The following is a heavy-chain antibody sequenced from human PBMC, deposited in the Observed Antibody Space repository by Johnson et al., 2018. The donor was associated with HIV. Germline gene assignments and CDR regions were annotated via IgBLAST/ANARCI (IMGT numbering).Heavy chain of an antibody. J-gene: IGHJ3*02. V-gene: IGHV3-9*01. D-gene: IGHD3-3*01. CDR2: ISWNSGSI. CDR1: GFSFDDYA. CDR3: ARGSPYYNFWSGYVDAFDI. Sequence: VQLVESGGGMVQPGRSLRLSCAASGFSFDDYAMHWVRQAPGKGLEWVSGISWNSGSIGYADSVKGRFTISRDNAKNSLYLQMNSLRAEDTAVYYCARGSPYYNFWSGYVDAFDIWGQGTMVTVSS.